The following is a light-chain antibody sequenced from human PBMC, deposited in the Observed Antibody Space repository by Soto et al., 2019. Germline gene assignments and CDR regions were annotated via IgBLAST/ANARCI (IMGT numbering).Light chain of an antibody. CDR2: GAS. Sequence: EVVLTQSPAILSLSPGERATLSCRASQSVSVNFAWYQHKPGQAPRPLIYGASSRAADIPDRFSGSGSGTDFTLTINRLEPEDFAVYYCQQYDSSPRTFGQGTKVDI. J-gene: IGKJ1*01. CDR1: QSVSVN. CDR3: QQYDSSPRT. V-gene: IGKV3-20*01.